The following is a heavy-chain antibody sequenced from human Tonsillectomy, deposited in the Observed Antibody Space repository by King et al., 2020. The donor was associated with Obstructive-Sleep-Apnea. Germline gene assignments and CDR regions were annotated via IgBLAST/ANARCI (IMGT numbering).Heavy chain of an antibody. CDR2: IYPDDSDT. Sequence: VQLVESGAEVKKPGESLKISCKGSGYDFTTYWIGWVRQMPGKGLEWMGIIYPDDSDTKYSPSFQGQVTISADKSIPPAYLQWSSLKASDTAIYYCARLTYDILTGYYQYYFDYWGQGTLVTVSS. D-gene: IGHD3-9*01. CDR3: ARLTYDILTGYYQYYFDY. J-gene: IGHJ4*02. V-gene: IGHV5-51*01. CDR1: GYDFTTYW.